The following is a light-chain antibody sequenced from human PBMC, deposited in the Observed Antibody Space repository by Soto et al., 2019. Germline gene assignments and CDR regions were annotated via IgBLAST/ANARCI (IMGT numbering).Light chain of an antibody. CDR3: AAWDDSLNGNWV. CDR2: SNN. CDR1: SSNIGSNT. Sequence: QPVLTQPPSASGTPGQRVTSSCSGSSSNIGSNTVNWYQQLPGTAPKLLIYSNNQRPSGVPDRFSGSKSGTSASLAISGLQSEDEADYYCAAWDDSLNGNWVFGGGTKLTVL. V-gene: IGLV1-44*01. J-gene: IGLJ3*02.